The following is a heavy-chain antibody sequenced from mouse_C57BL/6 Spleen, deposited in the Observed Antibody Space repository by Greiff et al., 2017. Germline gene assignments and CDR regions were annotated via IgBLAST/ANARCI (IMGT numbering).Heavy chain of an antibody. CDR1: GFTFSDYG. Sequence: EVMLVESGGGLVKPGGSLKLSCAASGFTFSDYGMHWVRQAPEKGLEWVAYISSGSSTIYYADTVKGRLTISRDNAKNTLFLQMTSLRSEDTAVYYCAKDYGNYYWYFDVWGTGTTVTVSS. CDR3: AKDYGNYYWYFDV. J-gene: IGHJ1*03. V-gene: IGHV5-17*01. D-gene: IGHD2-1*01. CDR2: ISSGSSTI.